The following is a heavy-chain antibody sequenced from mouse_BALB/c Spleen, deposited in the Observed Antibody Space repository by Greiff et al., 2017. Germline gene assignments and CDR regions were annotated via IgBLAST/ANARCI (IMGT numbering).Heavy chain of an antibody. V-gene: IGHV2-2*02. Sequence: QVQLQQSGPGLVQPSQSLSITCTVSGFSLTSYGVHWVRQSPGKGLEWLGVIWSGGSTDYNAAFISRLSISKDNSKSQVFFKMNSLQANDTAIYYCARNWGYGNYVAYWGQGTLVTVSA. CDR1: GFSLTSYG. CDR3: ARNWGYGNYVAY. D-gene: IGHD2-1*01. J-gene: IGHJ3*01. CDR2: IWSGGST.